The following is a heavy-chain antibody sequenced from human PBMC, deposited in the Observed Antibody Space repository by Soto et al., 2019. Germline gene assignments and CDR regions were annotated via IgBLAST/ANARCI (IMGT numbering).Heavy chain of an antibody. Sequence: ASVKVSCKASGYTFTSYYMHWVRQAPGQGLEWMGIINPSSGSTNYAQKFQGRVTMTRDTSTSTAYMELSSLRSEDTAVYYCARVERYSYGYYYGMDVWGQGTTVTVSS. D-gene: IGHD5-18*01. CDR3: ARVERYSYGYYYGMDV. CDR2: INPSSGST. J-gene: IGHJ6*02. CDR1: GYTFTSYY. V-gene: IGHV1-46*01.